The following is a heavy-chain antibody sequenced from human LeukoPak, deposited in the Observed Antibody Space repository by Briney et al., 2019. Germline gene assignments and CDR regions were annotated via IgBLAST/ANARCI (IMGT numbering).Heavy chain of an antibody. Sequence: SETLSLTCTVSGGSISSSSYYWSWIRQPAGKGLEWIGRIYTSGSTNYNPSLKSRVTMSVDTSKNQFSLKLSSVTAADTAVYYCARVPITMVRGYYYYYMDVWGKGTTVTISS. D-gene: IGHD3-10*01. J-gene: IGHJ6*03. CDR3: ARVPITMVRGYYYYYMDV. CDR1: GGSISSSSYY. CDR2: IYTSGST. V-gene: IGHV4-61*02.